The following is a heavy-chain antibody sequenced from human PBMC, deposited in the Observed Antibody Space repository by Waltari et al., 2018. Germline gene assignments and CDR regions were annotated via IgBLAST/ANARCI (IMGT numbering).Heavy chain of an antibody. CDR1: GFTFSSYA. CDR2: IRYDGSNK. J-gene: IGHJ6*03. Sequence: QVQLVESGGGVVQPGGSLRLSCAASGFTFSSYAMHWVRQAPGKGLEWVAFIRYDGSNKYYADSVKGRFTISRDNSKNTLYLQMNSLRAEDTAVYYCAKDPTYYYDSSGRDYYYYYMDVWGKGTTVTISS. CDR3: AKDPTYYYDSSGRDYYYYYMDV. D-gene: IGHD3-22*01. V-gene: IGHV3-30*02.